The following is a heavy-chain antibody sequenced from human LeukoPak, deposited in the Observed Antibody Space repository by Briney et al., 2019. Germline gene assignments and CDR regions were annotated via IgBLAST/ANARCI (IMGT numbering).Heavy chain of an antibody. J-gene: IGHJ4*02. V-gene: IGHV1-8*01. Sequence: ASVKVSCKASGYTFTSYDINWVRQATGQGLEWMGWMNPNSGNTGYAQKFQGRVTMTRNTSINTAYMELSSLRSEDTAVYYCARVRRYSGSYFVYWGQGTLVTVSS. CDR2: MNPNSGNT. D-gene: IGHD1-26*01. CDR3: ARVRRYSGSYFVY. CDR1: GYTFTSYD.